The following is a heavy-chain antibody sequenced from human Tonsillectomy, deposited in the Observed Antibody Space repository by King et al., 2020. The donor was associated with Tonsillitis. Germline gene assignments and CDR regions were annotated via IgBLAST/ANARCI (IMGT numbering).Heavy chain of an antibody. J-gene: IGHJ6*02. CDR1: GFTFSSYA. CDR3: AGSENYDFCSGYYYYYYGMDI. CDR2: ISYDGSNK. D-gene: IGHD3-3*01. Sequence: VQLVESGGGVVQPGRSLRLSCAASGFTFSSYAMHWVRQAPGKGLEWVAVISYDGSNKYYADSVKGRFTISRDNSKNTLYLQMNSLRAEDTAVYYCAGSENYDFCSGYYYYYYGMDIWGQGTTVTVSS. V-gene: IGHV3-30*04.